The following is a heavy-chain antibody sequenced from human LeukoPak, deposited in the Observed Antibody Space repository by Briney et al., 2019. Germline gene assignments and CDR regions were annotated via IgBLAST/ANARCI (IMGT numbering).Heavy chain of an antibody. CDR1: GFTFSSYW. J-gene: IGHJ4*02. D-gene: IGHD1-26*01. CDR2: ITSDGSST. CDR3: ASGKSRDY. Sequence: GGSLRLSCAASGFTFSSYWMHWVRQAPGKGLVWVSRITSDGSSTSYADSVKGRFTISRDNAKNTLYLQMNSLRAEDTAVYYCASGKSRDYWGQGTLVTVSS. V-gene: IGHV3-74*01.